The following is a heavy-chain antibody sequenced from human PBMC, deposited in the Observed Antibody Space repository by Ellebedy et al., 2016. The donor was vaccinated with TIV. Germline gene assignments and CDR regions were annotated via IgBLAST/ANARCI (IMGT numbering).Heavy chain of an antibody. J-gene: IGHJ4*02. D-gene: IGHD5-12*01. Sequence: GGSLRLXXAASGFAVSGNYISWVRQAPGKGLEWVSVIYSHGSAYYADSVKGRFTISRDISENTVYLQMNSLRAEDTALYYCARDGGGVGLRFPYWGQGTPVTVSS. V-gene: IGHV3-53*01. CDR1: GFAVSGNY. CDR2: IYSHGSA. CDR3: ARDGGGVGLRFPY.